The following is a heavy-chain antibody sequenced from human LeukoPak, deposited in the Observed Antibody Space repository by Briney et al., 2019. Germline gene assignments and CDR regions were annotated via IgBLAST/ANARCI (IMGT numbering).Heavy chain of an antibody. J-gene: IGHJ4*02. CDR1: GFTFSGYW. V-gene: IGHV3-74*01. D-gene: IGHD2-15*01. CDR3: ARGGSGYCSTGNCYPFDC. Sequence: PGGSLRLSCAASGFTFSGYWMHWVRQVPGKGLMWVSRINGDGTSTPYADSVKGRFTISRDNAKNTLYLQMNSLRAEDTAVYYCARGGSGYCSTGNCYPFDCWGQGTLVTVSS. CDR2: INGDGTST.